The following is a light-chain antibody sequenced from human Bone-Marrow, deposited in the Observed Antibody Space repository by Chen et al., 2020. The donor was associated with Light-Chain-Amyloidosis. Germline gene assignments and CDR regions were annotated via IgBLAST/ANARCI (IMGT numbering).Light chain of an antibody. CDR2: GSS. Sequence: EIVLTQSLGTLSLSPGEGANLSCRASQTISSNYLTWYQQKFGQAPRLLISGSSSRATGIPDRFTGSVSGTDFTLTINRLEPEDFAMYYCQQYGTSPLTFGGGTKVEIK. V-gene: IGKV3-20*01. CDR1: QTISSNY. CDR3: QQYGTSPLT. J-gene: IGKJ4*01.